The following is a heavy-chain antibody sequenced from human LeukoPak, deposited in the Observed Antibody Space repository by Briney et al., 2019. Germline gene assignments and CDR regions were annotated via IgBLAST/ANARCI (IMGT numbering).Heavy chain of an antibody. Sequence: GGSLRLSCAASGFTFSSYAMSWVRRAPGKGLEWVSAISGSGGSTYYADSVKGRFTISRDNSKNTLYLQMNSLRAEDTAVYYCAKMTYGSGSSNFDYWGQGTLVTVSS. CDR1: GFTFSSYA. J-gene: IGHJ4*02. CDR3: AKMTYGSGSSNFDY. D-gene: IGHD3-10*01. V-gene: IGHV3-23*01. CDR2: ISGSGGST.